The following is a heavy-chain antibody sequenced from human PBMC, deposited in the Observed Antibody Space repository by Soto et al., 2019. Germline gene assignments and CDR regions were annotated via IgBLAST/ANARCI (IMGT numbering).Heavy chain of an antibody. J-gene: IGHJ4*02. CDR3: ARAGVVAATQAFDY. Sequence: ASVKVSCKASGYTFTGYYMHWVRQAPGQGLEWMGWINPNSGGTNYAQKFQGWVTMTRDTSISTAYMELSRLRSDDTAVYYCARAGVVAATQAFDYWAQGNLVTVSS. V-gene: IGHV1-2*04. CDR1: GYTFTGYY. CDR2: INPNSGGT. D-gene: IGHD2-15*01.